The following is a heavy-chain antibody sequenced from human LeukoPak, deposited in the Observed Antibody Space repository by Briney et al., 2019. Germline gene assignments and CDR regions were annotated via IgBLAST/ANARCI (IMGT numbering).Heavy chain of an antibody. CDR1: GGSFSGYY. CDR2: INHSGST. V-gene: IGHV4-34*01. J-gene: IGHJ4*02. CDR3: SRDKSYGYPYYFDY. D-gene: IGHD5-18*01. Sequence: SETLSLTCAVYGGSFSGYYWSWIRQPPGKGLEWLGEINHSGSTNYNPSLKSRVTISVDTSKNQFSLKLSSVTAADTAVYYWSRDKSYGYPYYFDYWGQGTLVTVSS.